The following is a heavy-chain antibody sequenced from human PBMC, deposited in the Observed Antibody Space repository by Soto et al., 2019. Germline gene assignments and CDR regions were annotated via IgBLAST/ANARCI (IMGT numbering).Heavy chain of an antibody. V-gene: IGHV4-59*01. CDR3: ARDDYVWGSYRSHAFDI. CDR1: GGSISSYY. J-gene: IGHJ3*02. D-gene: IGHD3-16*02. CDR2: IYYSGST. Sequence: PSETLSLTCTVSGGSISSYYWSWIRQPPGKGLEWTGYIYYSGSTNYNPSLKSRVTISVDTSKNQFSLKLSSVTAADTAVYYCARDDYVWGSYRSHAFDIWGQGTMVTVS.